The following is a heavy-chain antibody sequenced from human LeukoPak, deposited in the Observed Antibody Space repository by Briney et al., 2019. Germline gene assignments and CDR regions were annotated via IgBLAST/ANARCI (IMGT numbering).Heavy chain of an antibody. Sequence: ASVKVSCKVSGYTLTELSMHWVRQAPGKGLGWMGGFDPEDGETIYAQKFQGRVTMTEDTSTDPAYRELSRLRSEDTAVYYCARGLRGFWSGYYTYNWFDPWGQGTLVTVSS. D-gene: IGHD3-3*01. CDR1: GYTLTELS. CDR3: ARGLRGFWSGYYTYNWFDP. V-gene: IGHV1-24*01. J-gene: IGHJ5*02. CDR2: FDPEDGET.